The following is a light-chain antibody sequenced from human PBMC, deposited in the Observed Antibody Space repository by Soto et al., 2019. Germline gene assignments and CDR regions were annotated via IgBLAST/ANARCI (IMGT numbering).Light chain of an antibody. CDR3: RQYYSYPNT. CDR2: AAS. Sequence: AIRMTQSPSSFSASTGDRVTITCRASRGISSYLAWYQQKPGQAPKLLIYAASTLQSGVPSRFSGSGSGTDFTLTISCLQSEDFATYYCRQYYSYPNTFGQGTRLEIK. CDR1: RGISSY. J-gene: IGKJ5*01. V-gene: IGKV1-8*01.